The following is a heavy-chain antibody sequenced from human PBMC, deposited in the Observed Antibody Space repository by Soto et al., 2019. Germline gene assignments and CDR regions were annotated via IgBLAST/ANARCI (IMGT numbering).Heavy chain of an antibody. J-gene: IGHJ6*03. CDR1: GGSISSGGYY. CDR2: IYYSGST. Sequence: PSETLSLTCTVSGGSISSGGYYWSWIRQHPGKGLEWIGYIYYSGSTYYNPSLKSRVTISVDTSKNQFSLKLSSVTAADTAVYYCARDSETVGYMDVWGKGTKVTVSS. D-gene: IGHD3-10*01. CDR3: ARDSETVGYMDV. V-gene: IGHV4-31*03.